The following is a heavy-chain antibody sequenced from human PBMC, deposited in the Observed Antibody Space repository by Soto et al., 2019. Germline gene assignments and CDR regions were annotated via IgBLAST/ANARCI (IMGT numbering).Heavy chain of an antibody. J-gene: IGHJ6*02. D-gene: IGHD1-26*01. CDR2: INPKTAAT. CDR1: GYSFSDYF. Sequence: QVQLVQSGAEVKKSGASVKVSCKPSGYSFSDYFIQWVRQAPGQGLEWVAWINPKTAATNYAKKFQGRVSLTWDTSSTTAYMELTRLRPDDTAVYYCARIKWGLNYYNGRDVWGQGNTVIVS. V-gene: IGHV1-2*02. CDR3: ARIKWGLNYYNGRDV.